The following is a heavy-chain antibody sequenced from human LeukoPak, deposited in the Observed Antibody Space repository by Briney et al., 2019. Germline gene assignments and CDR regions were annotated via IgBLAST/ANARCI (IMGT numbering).Heavy chain of an antibody. D-gene: IGHD3-22*01. Sequence: GGSLRLSCAASGFTFSSYAMSWVRQAPGKGLEWVSTISASGGSTYHAYSVKGRFRISRDNSENTLSLEMSSLRAEDAAVYYCAKPPYYYDSSGRTPLYYFDYWGQGTLVTVSS. CDR3: AKPPYYYDSSGRTPLYYFDY. V-gene: IGHV3-23*01. CDR1: GFTFSSYA. J-gene: IGHJ4*02. CDR2: ISASGGST.